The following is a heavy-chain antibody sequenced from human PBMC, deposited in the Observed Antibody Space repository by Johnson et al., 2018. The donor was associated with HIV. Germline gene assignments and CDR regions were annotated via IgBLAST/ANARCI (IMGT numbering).Heavy chain of an antibody. Sequence: QLVESGGGVVQPGRSLRLSCAASGFTFSSYGMHWVRQAPGKGLEWVAVIWYDGRNKYYADSVKGRFTISRDNSKNTLYLQMNSLRAEDTAVYYCAKDYSSILSAFDIWGQGTMVTVSS. CDR1: GFTFSSYG. CDR3: AKDYSSILSAFDI. D-gene: IGHD6-13*01. J-gene: IGHJ3*02. V-gene: IGHV3-33*06. CDR2: IWYDGRNK.